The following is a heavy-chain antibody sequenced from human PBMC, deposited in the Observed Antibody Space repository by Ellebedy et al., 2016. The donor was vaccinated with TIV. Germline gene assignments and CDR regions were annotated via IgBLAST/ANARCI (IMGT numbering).Heavy chain of an antibody. V-gene: IGHV3-64D*06. Sequence: GGSLRLXXSASGFTFSSYAMHWVRQAPGKGLEYVSAISGNGGSTHDADSVKGRFTISRDNSKNTLYLQMSSLRAEDTAVYYCVKDGPDLVVTYDYWGQGTLVTVSS. CDR1: GFTFSSYA. J-gene: IGHJ4*02. D-gene: IGHD2-21*02. CDR2: ISGNGGST. CDR3: VKDGPDLVVTYDY.